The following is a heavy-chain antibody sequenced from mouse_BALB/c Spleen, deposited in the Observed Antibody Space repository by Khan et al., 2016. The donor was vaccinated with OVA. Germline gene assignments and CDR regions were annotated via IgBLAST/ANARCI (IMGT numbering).Heavy chain of an antibody. D-gene: IGHD1-1*02. Sequence: EVELVESGGGLVKPGGSLKLSCAASGFTFSDYYMYWVRQTPEKRLEWVATISDGGSYTYYPDSVKGRFTISRDNAKNNLYLQMSSLKSEDTATYYCVSAGYGGFAYWGQGTLVTVSA. CDR2: ISDGGSYT. CDR1: GFTFSDYY. J-gene: IGHJ3*01. CDR3: VSAGYGGFAY. V-gene: IGHV5-4*02.